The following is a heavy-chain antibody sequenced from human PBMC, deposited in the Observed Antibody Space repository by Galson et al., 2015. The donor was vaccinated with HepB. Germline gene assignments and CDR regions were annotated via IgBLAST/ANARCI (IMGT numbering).Heavy chain of an antibody. CDR3: TTESVDDFLSGYYIGAFDF. V-gene: IGHV3-15*01. CDR1: GFTLDNAW. J-gene: IGHJ3*01. D-gene: IGHD3-3*01. CDR2: IKRRIDGGTT. Sequence: SLRLSCAASGFTLDNAWLNWVRQAPGKGLEWVGRIKRRIDGGTTDYAAPVKGRFTISRDDSKNTVYLQMNGLKTEDTAIYYCTTESVDDFLSGYYIGAFDFWGQGTMVTVSS.